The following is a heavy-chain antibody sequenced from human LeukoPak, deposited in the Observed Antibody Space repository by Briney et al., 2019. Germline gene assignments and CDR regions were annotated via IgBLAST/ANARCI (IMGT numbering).Heavy chain of an antibody. D-gene: IGHD1-1*01. CDR3: ARGSSGTAFDY. J-gene: IGHJ4*02. Sequence: PSETLSLTCTVSGGSISSGSYYWSWIRQPAGKGLEWIGRIYTSGNTNYNPSLKSRVTMSVDTSKNQFSLKLTSVTAADTAVYSCARGSSGTAFDYWGQGTLVTVSS. V-gene: IGHV4-61*02. CDR1: GGSISSGSYY. CDR2: IYTSGNT.